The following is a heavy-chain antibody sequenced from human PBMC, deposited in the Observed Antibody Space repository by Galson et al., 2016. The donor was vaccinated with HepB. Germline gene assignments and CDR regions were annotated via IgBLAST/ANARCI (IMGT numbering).Heavy chain of an antibody. CDR3: ARARDNTREYHSLDV. J-gene: IGHJ6*02. CDR2: IYSGGGS. D-gene: IGHD6-6*01. CDR1: GFSVTTTY. Sequence: SLRLSCAASGFSVTTTYMNWVRRAPGKGLEWVSLIYSGGGSFYADSVKGRFTVSRDDSHVYLQMNSLRAEDTAIYYCARARDNTREYHSLDVWGQGTTVTVAS. V-gene: IGHV3-53*01.